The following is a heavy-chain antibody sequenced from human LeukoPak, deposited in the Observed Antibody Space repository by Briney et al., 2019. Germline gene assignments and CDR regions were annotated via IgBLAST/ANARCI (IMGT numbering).Heavy chain of an antibody. Sequence: PSQTLSLTCTVSGGSISSGDYYWSWIRQPPGKGLEWIGYIYYSGSTCYNPSLKSRVTISVDTSKNQFSLKLSSVTAADTAVYYCARAGSSGYYVGVWFDPWGQGTLVTVSS. J-gene: IGHJ5*02. CDR3: ARAGSSGYYVGVWFDP. D-gene: IGHD3-22*01. CDR2: IYYSGST. V-gene: IGHV4-30-4*01. CDR1: GGSISSGDYY.